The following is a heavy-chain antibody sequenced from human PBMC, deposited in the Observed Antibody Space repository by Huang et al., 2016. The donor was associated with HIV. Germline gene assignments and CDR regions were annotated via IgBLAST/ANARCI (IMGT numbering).Heavy chain of an antibody. V-gene: IGHV4-59*11. CDR1: GGSISTHY. D-gene: IGHD3-3*01. Sequence: QVQLQESGPGLVKPSETLSPTCTVSGGSISTHYWSWIRQPPGKGLEWIGSNDYSGSTNYSPSLKSRVTILLDTSKNQFSLRVNSVTAADTAMYYCARDHHDFWRGYRRMYFFDHWGQGTLVTVSS. J-gene: IGHJ4*02. CDR2: NDYSGST. CDR3: ARDHHDFWRGYRRMYFFDH.